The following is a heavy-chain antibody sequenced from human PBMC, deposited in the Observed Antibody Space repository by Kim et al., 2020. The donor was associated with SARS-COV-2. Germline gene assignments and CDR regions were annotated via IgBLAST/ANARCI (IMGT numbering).Heavy chain of an antibody. V-gene: IGHV1-46*01. D-gene: IGHD3-9*01. CDR3: AVSSLTGYYLLFDY. Sequence: AQKFQGRVTMTRDTSTSTVYMELSSLRSEDTAVYYCAVSSLTGYYLLFDYWGQGTLVTVSS. J-gene: IGHJ4*02.